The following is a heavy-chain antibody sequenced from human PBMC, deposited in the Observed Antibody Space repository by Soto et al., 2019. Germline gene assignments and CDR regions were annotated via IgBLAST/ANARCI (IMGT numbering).Heavy chain of an antibody. V-gene: IGHV1-2*04. CDR1: GYTITGDY. Sequence: AASVKGSCKASGYTITGDYMHCGRQDPGQGLEWMGWSNPNSGGTKYAQKVQGWVTMTRDTSISTAYMELSRLRSDDTAVYYCARDLSLYGSGSYYYYYYGMDVWGQGTTVTVSS. CDR2: SNPNSGGT. J-gene: IGHJ6*02. D-gene: IGHD3-10*01. CDR3: ARDLSLYGSGSYYYYYYGMDV.